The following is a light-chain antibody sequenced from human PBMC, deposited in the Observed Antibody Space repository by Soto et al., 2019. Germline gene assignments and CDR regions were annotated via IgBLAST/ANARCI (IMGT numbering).Light chain of an antibody. V-gene: IGKV1-5*03. CDR1: QSISNW. J-gene: IGKJ1*01. CDR3: QQRSNWPT. CDR2: KAS. Sequence: EIQMTQYPSTLSASVGDRVIITCRASQSISNWLAWYQQKPGKAPKLLIYKASTLESGVPSRFSGSGSGTDFTLTISSLEPEDFAVYYCQQRSNWPTFGQGTK.